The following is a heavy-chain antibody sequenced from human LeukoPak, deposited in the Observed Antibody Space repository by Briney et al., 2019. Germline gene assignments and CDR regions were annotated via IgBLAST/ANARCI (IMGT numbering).Heavy chain of an antibody. V-gene: IGHV3-23*01. J-gene: IGHJ3*02. CDR3: AKDWGKQLFGWFGELSNAFDI. CDR2: ISGSVRST. D-gene: IGHD3-10*01. Sequence: GGSLRLSCAASGFIFSSYGMSWVRQAPGQGLEWVSAISGSVRSTYYSDSVKGRFTISKDTSKNTLYLQMNSLRAEDTAIYYCAKDWGKQLFGWFGELSNAFDIWGQGTMVTVSS. CDR1: GFIFSSYG.